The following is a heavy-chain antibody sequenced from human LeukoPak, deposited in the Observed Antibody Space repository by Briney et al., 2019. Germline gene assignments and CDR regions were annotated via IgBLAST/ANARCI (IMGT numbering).Heavy chain of an antibody. CDR2: IYPRDGST. CDR1: GYTFTNNY. Sequence: ASVKVSCKASGYTFTNNYIHRVRQAPGQGLEWMGMIYPRDGSTSYAQNFQGRVTVTRDTSTTTVHMELRGLRSEDTAVYYCARDQEGFDYWGQGTVVTVSS. CDR3: ARDQEGFDY. J-gene: IGHJ4*02. V-gene: IGHV1-46*01.